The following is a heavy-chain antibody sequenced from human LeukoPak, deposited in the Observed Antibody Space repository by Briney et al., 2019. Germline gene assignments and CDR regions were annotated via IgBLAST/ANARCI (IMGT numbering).Heavy chain of an antibody. D-gene: IGHD1-26*01. CDR2: IIPIFGTA. V-gene: IGHV1-69*05. CDR3: ARDGRLGASDY. Sequence: GASVKVSCKASGGTFSGYAISWVRQAPGQGLEWMGGIIPIFGTANYAQKFQGRVTTTTDESTSTAYMELSSLRSEDTAVYYCARDGRLGASDYWGQGTLVTVSS. J-gene: IGHJ4*02. CDR1: GGTFSGYA.